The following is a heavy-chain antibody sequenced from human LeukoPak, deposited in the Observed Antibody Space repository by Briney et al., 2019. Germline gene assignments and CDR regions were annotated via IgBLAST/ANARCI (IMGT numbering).Heavy chain of an antibody. D-gene: IGHD6-19*01. CDR3: VGSSGWLFDY. CDR1: GIIFSTYA. V-gene: IGHV3-48*04. CDR2: ISGSSSGSTSII. Sequence: GGSLRHSCEFSGIIFSTYAMNWVRQAPGKGLEWISYISGSSSGSTSIIHYADSVKGRFTISRDNAKNSVYLQMDNLRAEDTAVYYCVGSSGWLFDYWGQGILVAVSS. J-gene: IGHJ4*02.